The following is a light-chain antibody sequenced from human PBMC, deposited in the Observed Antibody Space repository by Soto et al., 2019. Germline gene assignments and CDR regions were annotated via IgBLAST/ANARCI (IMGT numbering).Light chain of an antibody. V-gene: IGKV1-5*01. CDR1: QSISSW. CDR3: QQYNSYSPYT. CDR2: DAS. J-gene: IGKJ2*01. Sequence: DIQMTQSPSTLSASVGDRVTITCRASQSISSWLAWYQQKPGKAPKLLIYDASSLESGVPSRFSGSGSGTEFILTISSLQPDDVATYYCQQYNSYSPYTFGQGTKLEIK.